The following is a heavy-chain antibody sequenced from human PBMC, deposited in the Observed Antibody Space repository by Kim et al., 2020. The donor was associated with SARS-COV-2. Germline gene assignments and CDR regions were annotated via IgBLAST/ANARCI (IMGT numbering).Heavy chain of an antibody. J-gene: IGHJ4*02. CDR2: ISYDGSNK. Sequence: GGSLRLSCAASGFTFSSYAMHWVRQAPGKGLEWVAVISYDGSNKYYADSVKGRFTISRDNSKNTLYLQMNSLRAEDTAVYYCASTPGGSYSGYFDYWGQGTLVTVSS. D-gene: IGHD1-26*01. CDR1: GFTFSSYA. CDR3: ASTPGGSYSGYFDY. V-gene: IGHV3-30*04.